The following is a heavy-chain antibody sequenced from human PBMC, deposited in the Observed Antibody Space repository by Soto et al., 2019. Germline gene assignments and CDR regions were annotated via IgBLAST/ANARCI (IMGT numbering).Heavy chain of an antibody. V-gene: IGHV4-34*01. J-gene: IGHJ4*02. D-gene: IGHD6-13*01. CDR3: ASGARIAAAGLQSGDY. Sequence: SETLSLTCAVYGGSFSGYYWSWIRQPPGKGLEWIGEINHSGSTNYNPSLKSRVTISVDTSKNQFSLKLSSVTAADTAVYYCASGARIAAAGLQSGDYWGQGTLVTVSS. CDR2: INHSGST. CDR1: GGSFSGYY.